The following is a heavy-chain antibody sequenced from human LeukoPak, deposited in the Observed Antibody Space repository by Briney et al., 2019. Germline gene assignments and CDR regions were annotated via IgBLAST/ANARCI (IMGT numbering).Heavy chain of an antibody. CDR2: IYHSGST. J-gene: IGHJ4*02. CDR3: ARVSGDYIDS. CDR1: GGSISSYY. D-gene: IGHD6-25*01. Sequence: SETLSLTCTVSGGSISSYYWSWIRQPPGKGLEWIGYIYHSGSTNYNPSLKSRVTISVDTSKNQFSLKLSSMTAADTAVYYCARVSGDYIDSWGQGTLVTVSS. V-gene: IGHV4-59*01.